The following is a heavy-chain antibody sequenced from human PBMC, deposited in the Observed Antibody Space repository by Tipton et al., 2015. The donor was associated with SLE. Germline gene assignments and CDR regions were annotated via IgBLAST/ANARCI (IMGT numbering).Heavy chain of an antibody. J-gene: IGHJ1*01. Sequence: TLSLTCTVSGYSITSGYYWGWIRQSPGKGLEWIGSIYHSGSTYYTPSLKSRVIISVDTSENQFSLKLSSVTAADTAVYYCAVGFSTSKTCPPEYFHHWGQGTLVTVSS. CDR3: AVGFSTSKTCPPEYFHH. V-gene: IGHV4-38-2*02. D-gene: IGHD2-8*01. CDR1: GYSITSGYY. CDR2: IYHSGST.